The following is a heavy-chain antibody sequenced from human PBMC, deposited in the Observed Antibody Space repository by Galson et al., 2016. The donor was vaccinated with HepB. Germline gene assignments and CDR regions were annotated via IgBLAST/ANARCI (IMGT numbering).Heavy chain of an antibody. CDR3: ARDRFQRYDLLTTHYKTSDFQY. V-gene: IGHV3-11*06. J-gene: IGHJ4*02. CDR1: GFTFSDYY. Sequence: SLRLSCAASGFTFSDYYMSWIRQTPGKGLEWVSYISTTGSYTKYADSVKGRFTVSRDNAKNSLYLQMNSLRAEDTGAYYCARDRFQRYDLLTTHYKTSDFQYWGQGTQVTVSS. D-gene: IGHD3-9*01. CDR2: ISTTGSYT.